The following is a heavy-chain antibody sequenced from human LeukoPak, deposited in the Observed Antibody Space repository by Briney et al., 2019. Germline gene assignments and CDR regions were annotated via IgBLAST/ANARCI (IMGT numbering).Heavy chain of an antibody. J-gene: IGHJ4*02. V-gene: IGHV1-24*01. CDR1: GYTLNELS. CDR3: TTDLDY. Sequence: ASVKVSCKASGYTLNELSIHWVRQAPGKGLEWMGGFDPEDGETIYAQKFRGRLTMTEDTSTDTAYMELSSLRSVDTAVYYCTTDLDYWGQGSLVTVSS. CDR2: FDPEDGET.